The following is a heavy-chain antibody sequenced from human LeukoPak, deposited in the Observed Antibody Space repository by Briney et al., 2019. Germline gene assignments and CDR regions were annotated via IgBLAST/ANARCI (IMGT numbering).Heavy chain of an antibody. CDR3: AREGYSGSYYGYFDY. D-gene: IGHD1-26*01. Sequence: SETLSLTCAVYGGSFSSYYWGWIRQPPGKGLEWIGSIYYSGSTYYNPSLKSRVTISVDTSKNQFSLKLSSVTAADTAVYYCAREGYSGSYYGYFDYWGQGTLVTVSS. V-gene: IGHV4-39*07. J-gene: IGHJ4*02. CDR2: IYYSGST. CDR1: GGSFSSYY.